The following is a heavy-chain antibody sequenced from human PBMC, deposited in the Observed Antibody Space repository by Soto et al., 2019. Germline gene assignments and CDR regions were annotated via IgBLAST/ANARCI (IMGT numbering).Heavy chain of an antibody. CDR3: AGGGMTTVPY. J-gene: IGHJ4*02. V-gene: IGHV4-59*02. D-gene: IGHD4-17*01. CDR2: IYYSGYT. Sequence: PSEAVSLSGTVSSSSVGSYYWNGVRQSTGKGLEWIGYIYYSGYTNYNPSLESRITISVDTSKNQFSLKLSSVTPADTAVYYCAGGGMTTVPYWGQGTLVTVSS. CDR1: SSSVGSYY.